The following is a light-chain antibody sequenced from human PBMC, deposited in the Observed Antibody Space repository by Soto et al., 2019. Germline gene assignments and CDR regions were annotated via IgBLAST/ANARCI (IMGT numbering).Light chain of an antibody. J-gene: IGKJ4*01. Sequence: EIVLTQSPATLSLSPGERATLSCRASQSVSSSLAWYQQKPGRAPRLLIYDASNEATGIPAKFSGSGSGTDFTLTICSLEPEGCAVYSCRHRSSRPLTFGGGTKVEIK. V-gene: IGKV3-11*01. CDR3: RHRSSRPLT. CDR2: DAS. CDR1: QSVSSS.